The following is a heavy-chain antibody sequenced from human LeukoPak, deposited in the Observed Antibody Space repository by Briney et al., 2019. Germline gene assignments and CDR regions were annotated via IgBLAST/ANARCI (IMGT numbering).Heavy chain of an antibody. J-gene: IGHJ4*02. CDR2: IWYDGSNK. CDR3: ARVVTSPPLFVIDY. CDR1: GFTFSSYG. Sequence: PGRSLRLSCAASGFTFSSYGMHWVRQAPGKGLEWVAVIWYDGSNKYYADSVKGRFTISRDNAKNSLYLQMNSLRAEDTAVYYCARVVTSPPLFVIDYWGQGTLVTVSS. V-gene: IGHV3-33*01. D-gene: IGHD2-2*01.